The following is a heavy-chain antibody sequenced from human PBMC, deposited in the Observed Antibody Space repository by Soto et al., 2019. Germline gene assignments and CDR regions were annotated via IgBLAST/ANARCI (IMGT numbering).Heavy chain of an antibody. CDR3: AKGYDYVSFDM. D-gene: IGHD3-16*01. CDR1: GFNFSSHG. CDR2: IGGNGVSI. Sequence: EVQLLESGGGLLQPGGSLRLSCSSSGFNFSSHGMSWVRQAPGKGLEWVSHIGGNGVSIYYADSVRGRFTISRDNSKTTLYLPMNSLRAEDTAVYYCAKGYDYVSFDMWGQGTMVTVS. V-gene: IGHV3-23*01. J-gene: IGHJ3*02.